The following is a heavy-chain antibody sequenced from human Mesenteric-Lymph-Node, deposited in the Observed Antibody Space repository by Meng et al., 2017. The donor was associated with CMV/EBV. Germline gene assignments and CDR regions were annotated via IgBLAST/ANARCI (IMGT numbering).Heavy chain of an antibody. V-gene: IGHV4-59*01. CDR1: GGSISSYY. CDR2: IYYSGRS. D-gene: IGHD3-3*01. J-gene: IGHJ6*02. CDR3: ARSRFLEWEPHGGMDV. Sequence: SETLSLTCTVSGGSISSYYWSWIRQPPGKGLEWIGYIYYSGRSSCNPSLKSRVTISVDTSKNQFSLKLRSVTAADTAVYYCARSRFLEWEPHGGMDVWGQGTTVTVSS.